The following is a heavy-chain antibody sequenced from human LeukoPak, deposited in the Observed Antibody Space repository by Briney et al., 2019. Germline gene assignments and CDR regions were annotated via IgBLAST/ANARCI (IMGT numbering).Heavy chain of an antibody. J-gene: IGHJ3*02. CDR2: ISYDGSNK. CDR1: GFTFSSYA. CDR3: ARGSPEEIGAFDI. V-gene: IGHV3-30*04. Sequence: GGSLRLSCAASGFTFSSYAMRWVRQAPGKGLEWVAVISYDGSNKYYADSVKGRFTISRDNSKNTLYLQMNSLRAEDTAVYYCARGSPEEIGAFDIWGQGTMVTVSS. D-gene: IGHD5-24*01.